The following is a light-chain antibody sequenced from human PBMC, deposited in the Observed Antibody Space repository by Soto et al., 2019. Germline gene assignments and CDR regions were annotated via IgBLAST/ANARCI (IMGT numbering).Light chain of an antibody. J-gene: IGLJ1*01. V-gene: IGLV2-23*02. CDR2: EVS. CDR1: SSVVGSYNL. Sequence: QSVLTQPASVSGSPGQSITISCTGTSSVVGSYNLVSWYQQHPGKAPKLVIYEVSKRPSGVSNRFSGSKSGNTASLTISGLQAEDEADYYCCSYAGSSSYVFGPGTKVTVL. CDR3: CSYAGSSSYV.